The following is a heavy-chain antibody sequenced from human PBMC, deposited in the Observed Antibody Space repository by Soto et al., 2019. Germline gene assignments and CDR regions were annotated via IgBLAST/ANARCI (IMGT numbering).Heavy chain of an antibody. J-gene: IGHJ6*02. CDR2: ISYDGSNK. CDR1: GFTFSSYA. V-gene: IGHV3-30-3*01. CDR3: ARDGTTVGPYYYYGMDV. Sequence: QVQLVESGGGVVQPGRSLRLSCAASGFTFSSYAMHWVRQAPGKGLEWVAVISYDGSNKYYADSVKGRFTISRDNSKNTLYLQMNSLRAEDTAVYYCARDGTTVGPYYYYGMDVWGQGTTVTVSS. D-gene: IGHD4-17*01.